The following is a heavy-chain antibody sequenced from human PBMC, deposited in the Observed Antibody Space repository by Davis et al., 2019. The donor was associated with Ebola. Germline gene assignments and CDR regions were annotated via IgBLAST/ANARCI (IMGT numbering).Heavy chain of an antibody. CDR3: AKDGRSGGVGAFDI. CDR2: ISGDGGST. Sequence: GESLKISCAASGFTFDDYAMHWVRQALGKGLEWVSLISGDGGSTYYADSVKGRFTISRDNSKNSLYLQMNSLRTEDTALYYCAKDGRSGGVGAFDIWGQGTMVTVSS. D-gene: IGHD1-26*01. V-gene: IGHV3-43*02. J-gene: IGHJ3*02. CDR1: GFTFDDYA.